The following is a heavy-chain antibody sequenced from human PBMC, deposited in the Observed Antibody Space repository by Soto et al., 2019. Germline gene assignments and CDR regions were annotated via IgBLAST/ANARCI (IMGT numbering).Heavy chain of an antibody. V-gene: IGHV3-11*05. CDR2: ISSTSRYT. J-gene: IGHJ4*02. CDR1: GFTFTDYY. D-gene: IGHD6-25*01. CDR3: ARDPAGYSSVWDY. Sequence: QVQLVESGGGLVKPGGSLRLSCVASGFTFTDYYMTWIRQAPGKGLEWVSYISSTSRYTNYADSVKGRFTISRDDAKNSLYLQRHSLRAGDTAIYFCARDPAGYSSVWDYWGQATLVTVSS.